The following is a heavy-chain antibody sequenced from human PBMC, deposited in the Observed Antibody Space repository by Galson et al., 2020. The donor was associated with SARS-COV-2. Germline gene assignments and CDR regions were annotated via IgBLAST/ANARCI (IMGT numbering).Heavy chain of an antibody. CDR2: INHSGST. CDR3: ARSQSTFEGFLVILVAVECVGC. Sequence: SETLSLTCAVYGGSFSGYSCNWIRKTPGRGLDWNGEINHSGSTYSNPSLRRRIIITVATSKPQFSLKLSSVTAAATSVYYCARSQSTFEGFLVILVAVECVGCRGLGTLGTVAS. D-gene: IGHD2-15*01. V-gene: IGHV4-34*01. CDR1: GGSFSGYS. J-gene: IGHJ4*02.